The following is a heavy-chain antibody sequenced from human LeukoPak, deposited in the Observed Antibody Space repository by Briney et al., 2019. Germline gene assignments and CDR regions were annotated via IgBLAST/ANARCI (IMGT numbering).Heavy chain of an antibody. D-gene: IGHD6-13*01. V-gene: IGHV3-7*01. Sequence: GGSLRLSCAASGFTFSSYWMSWVRQAPGKGLEWVANIKQDGSEKYYVDSVKGRFTISRDNAKNSLYLQMNSLRAEDTAVYYCAWLGGIAAAGLDAFDIWGQGTMVTVSS. CDR1: GFTFSSYW. CDR3: AWLGGIAAAGLDAFDI. J-gene: IGHJ3*02. CDR2: IKQDGSEK.